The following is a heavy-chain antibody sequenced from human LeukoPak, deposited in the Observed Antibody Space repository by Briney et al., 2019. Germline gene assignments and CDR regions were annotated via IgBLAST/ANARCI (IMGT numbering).Heavy chain of an antibody. CDR3: VKDRGGSPFYGMDV. Sequence: PGGSLRPSWPGPGFTFSSYAMTWFRQAPGKGLDWVSTISGSGGAGTYYADSVKGRFTVSRDNSRNTLYLPMNSLRAEDTAVYYCVKDRGGSPFYGMDVWGQGTTVTVSS. CDR2: ISGSGGAGT. CDR1: GFTFSSYA. J-gene: IGHJ6*02. D-gene: IGHD1-26*01. V-gene: IGHV3-23*01.